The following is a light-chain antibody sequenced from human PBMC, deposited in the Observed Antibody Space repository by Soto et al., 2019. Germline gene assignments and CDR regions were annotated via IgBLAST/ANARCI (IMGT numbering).Light chain of an antibody. Sequence: ETVMTQSPATLSVSPGENAALSCRASQSVSINVAWYQQKSGQAPRLLIYGGYSRDTGIPARFSGTVSGTEFTLTISSVQSEDFAVYYCQQYNTWPLTFGGGTKVEI. V-gene: IGKV3D-15*01. J-gene: IGKJ4*01. CDR1: QSVSIN. CDR2: GGY. CDR3: QQYNTWPLT.